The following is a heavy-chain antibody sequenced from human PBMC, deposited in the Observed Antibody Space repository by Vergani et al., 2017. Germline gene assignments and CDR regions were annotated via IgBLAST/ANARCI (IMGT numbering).Heavy chain of an antibody. CDR1: GFTFSSYS. J-gene: IGHJ6*03. Sequence: EVQLVESGGGLVQPGGSLRLSCAASGFTFSSYSMNWVRQAPGKGLEWVSYISSSSSTIYYADSVKGRFTISRDNAKNALYLQMNSLRAEDTSVYYCASNLGYCSSTSCFDYYMDVWGKGTTVTVSS. CDR3: ASNLGYCSSTSCFDYYMDV. V-gene: IGHV3-48*01. D-gene: IGHD2-2*01. CDR2: ISSSSSTI.